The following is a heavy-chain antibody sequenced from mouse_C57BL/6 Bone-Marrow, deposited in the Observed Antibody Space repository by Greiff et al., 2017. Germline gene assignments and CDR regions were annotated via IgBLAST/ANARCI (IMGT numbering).Heavy chain of an antibody. Sequence: EVQLQQSGTVLARPGASVKMSCKTSGYTFTSYWMHWVKQRPGQGLEWIGAIYPGNSDTSYNQKFKGKAKLTAVTSASTAYIELRSLTNEDSAVCASNNSTIVTTAYWGQGTLVTVSA. D-gene: IGHD2-2*01. CDR3: NNSTIVTTAY. CDR2: IYPGNSDT. J-gene: IGHJ3*01. V-gene: IGHV1-5*01. CDR1: GYTFTSYW.